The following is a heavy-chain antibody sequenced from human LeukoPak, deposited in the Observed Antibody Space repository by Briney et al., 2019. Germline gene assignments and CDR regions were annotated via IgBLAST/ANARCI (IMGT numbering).Heavy chain of an antibody. CDR2: IYYSGST. J-gene: IGHJ6*03. D-gene: IGHD6-13*01. CDR3: ARSGIAAAGTGPHYYYYYYMDV. V-gene: IGHV4-39*01. CDR1: GGSISSSSYY. Sequence: NPSETLSLTCTVSGGSISSSSYYWGWIRQPPGKGLEWIGSIYYSGSTYYNPSLKSRVTISVDTSKNQFSLKLSSVTAADTAVYYCARSGIAAAGTGPHYYYYYYMDVWGKGTTVTVSS.